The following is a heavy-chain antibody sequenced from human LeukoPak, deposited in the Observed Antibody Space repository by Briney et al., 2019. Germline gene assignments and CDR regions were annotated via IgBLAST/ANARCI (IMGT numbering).Heavy chain of an antibody. D-gene: IGHD4-17*01. CDR3: ASLWYGDYGSY. CDR1: GFTFSSYS. V-gene: IGHV3-48*01. J-gene: IGHJ4*02. Sequence: GGSLRLSCAASGFTFSSYSMNWVRQAPGKGLEWVSYISSSSSTIYYADSVKGRFTISRDNAKNSLYVQMNSLRAEDTAVYYCASLWYGDYGSYWGQGTLVTVSS. CDR2: ISSSSSTI.